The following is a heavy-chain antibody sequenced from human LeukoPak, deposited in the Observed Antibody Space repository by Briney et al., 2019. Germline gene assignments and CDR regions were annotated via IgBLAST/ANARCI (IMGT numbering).Heavy chain of an antibody. V-gene: IGHV1-18*01. Sequence: ASVKVSCKASGYTFTSYGISWVRQAPGQGLEWMGWISAYNGNTNYAQKLQGRVTMTTDTSTSTAYMELRSLRSDDTAVYYCVRDQYYYDSSGYYHLPFDYWGQGTLVTVSS. D-gene: IGHD3-22*01. CDR1: GYTFTSYG. CDR3: VRDQYYYDSSGYYHLPFDY. CDR2: ISAYNGNT. J-gene: IGHJ4*02.